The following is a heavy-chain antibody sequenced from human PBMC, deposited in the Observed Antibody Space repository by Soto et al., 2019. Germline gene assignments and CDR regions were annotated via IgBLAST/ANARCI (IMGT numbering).Heavy chain of an antibody. D-gene: IGHD2-21*01. J-gene: IGHJ4*02. V-gene: IGHV3-23*01. CDR1: GFTISTYA. CDR2: VTGSGGQI. Sequence: VSLRLSFAASGFTISTYAMTWVRQAPGKGLECVSGVTGSGGQIHYADSVKGRFTISKDNSKNTLYLQMSSLREEDTALYYCAKDAVYKDGLWLMDSWGQRTLVTVSS. CDR3: AKDAVYKDGLWLMDS.